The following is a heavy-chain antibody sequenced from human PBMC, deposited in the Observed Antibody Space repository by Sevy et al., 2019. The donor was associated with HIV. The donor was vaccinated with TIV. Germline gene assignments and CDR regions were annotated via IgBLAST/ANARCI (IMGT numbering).Heavy chain of an antibody. CDR2: IKGEGSDK. J-gene: IGHJ4*02. Sequence: GGSLRLSCAASGFTFSANWINWVRQAPGKGREGVANIKGEGSDKHYVDSVEGRFTISRDNAKNLLYLQMNSLRVEDTAVYYCAHETFGRFESWGQGTLVTVSS. CDR3: AHETFGRFES. CDR1: GFTFSANW. D-gene: IGHD3-16*01. V-gene: IGHV3-7*01.